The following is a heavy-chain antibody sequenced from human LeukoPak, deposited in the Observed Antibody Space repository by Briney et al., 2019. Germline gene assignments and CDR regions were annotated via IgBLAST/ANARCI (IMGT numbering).Heavy chain of an antibody. D-gene: IGHD2-15*01. V-gene: IGHV3-74*01. CDR2: ISSDGTTT. CDR1: GFSISGDW. J-gene: IGHJ4*02. Sequence: PGGSLRLSCAVSGFSISGDWMHWVRQAPGKGLVWVSRISSDGTTTNYADSVKGRFTISRDNAKNTLYLQMNSLRAEDTAAYYCASRWSFDYWGQGTLVTVSS. CDR3: ASRWSFDY.